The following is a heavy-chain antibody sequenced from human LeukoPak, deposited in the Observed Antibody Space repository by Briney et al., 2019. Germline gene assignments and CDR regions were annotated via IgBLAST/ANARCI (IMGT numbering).Heavy chain of an antibody. CDR3: ARGVGTAASLNWFDP. D-gene: IGHD2-15*01. CDR2: IYYSGST. J-gene: IGHJ5*02. Sequence: SETLSLTCTVSGGSISSSSYYWGWIRQPPGKGLEWIGSIYYSGSTYYNPSLTSRVTISVDTSKNQFSLKLSSVTAADTAVYYCARGVGTAASLNWFDPWGQGTLVTVSS. V-gene: IGHV4-39*01. CDR1: GGSISSSSYY.